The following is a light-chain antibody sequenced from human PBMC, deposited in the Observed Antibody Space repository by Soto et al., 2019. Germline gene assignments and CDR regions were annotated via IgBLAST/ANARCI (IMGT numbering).Light chain of an antibody. J-gene: IGKJ4*01. V-gene: IGKV1-5*03. CDR3: HEYKSFSLT. CDR2: KTS. Sequence: DIQMTQSPSTLSASVGDRVTITCRASQSINNWLARYQQKPRKAPKRLIYKTSDLESGVPSRYRGSGSGAAFSRTISSLQPDDFASDYGHEYKSFSLTFGGGTRVEVK. CDR1: QSINNW.